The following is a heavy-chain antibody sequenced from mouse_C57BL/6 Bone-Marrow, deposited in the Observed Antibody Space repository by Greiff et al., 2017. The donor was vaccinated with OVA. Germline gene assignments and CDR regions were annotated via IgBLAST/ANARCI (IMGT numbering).Heavy chain of an antibody. J-gene: IGHJ4*01. CDR1: GFTFSDFY. Sequence: VQLKESGGGLVKPGGSLKLSCAASGFTFSDFYMYWVRQTPEKRLEWVAYISNGGGSTYYPDTVKGRVTISRDNAKNTLYLQMSRLKSEDTAMYYCARLDAMDYWDQGPSVTVSS. V-gene: IGHV5-12*01. CDR3: ARLDAMDY. CDR2: ISNGGGST.